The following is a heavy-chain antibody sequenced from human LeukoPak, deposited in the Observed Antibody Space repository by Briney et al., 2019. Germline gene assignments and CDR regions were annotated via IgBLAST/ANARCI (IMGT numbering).Heavy chain of an antibody. CDR1: GGSFSGYY. V-gene: IGHV4-34*01. J-gene: IGHJ4*02. CDR2: INHSGST. D-gene: IGHD6-19*01. Sequence: SSETLSLTCAVYGGSFSGYYWSWIRQPPGKGLEWIGEINHSGSTNYNPSLKSRVTISVDTSKNQFSLKLSSVTAADTAVYYCASGRSSGWYVGRYFDHWGQGTLVTVSS. CDR3: ASGRSSGWYVGRYFDH.